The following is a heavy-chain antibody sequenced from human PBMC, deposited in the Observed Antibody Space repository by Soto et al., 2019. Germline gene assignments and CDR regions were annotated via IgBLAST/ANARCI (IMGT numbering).Heavy chain of an antibody. CDR1: GGSFSGYY. CDR3: ERGGGYGAFDY. J-gene: IGHJ4*02. CDR2: INHSGST. Sequence: PSETLSLTCAVYGGSFSGYYWSWIRQPPGTGLEWIGEINHSGSTNYNPSLKSRVTISVDTSKNQFSLKLSSVTAADTAVYYCERGGGYGAFDYWGQGTLVTVSS. D-gene: IGHD5-18*01. V-gene: IGHV4-34*01.